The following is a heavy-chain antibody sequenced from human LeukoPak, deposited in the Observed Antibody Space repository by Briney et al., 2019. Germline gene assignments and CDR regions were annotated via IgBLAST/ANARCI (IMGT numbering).Heavy chain of an antibody. CDR3: ARDEGGYGDYVVPYYYYYGMDV. D-gene: IGHD4-17*01. CDR2: ISSCGSTI. J-gene: IGHJ6*02. Sequence: GGTLRLSCAASGVTIKKYWMNWVCKGPGEGQERVSYISSCGSTIYYADSVKGRFTISRDNAKNSLYLQMNSLRAEDTAVYYCARDEGGYGDYVVPYYYYYGMDVWGQGTTVTVSS. V-gene: IGHV3-48*04. CDR1: GVTIKKYW.